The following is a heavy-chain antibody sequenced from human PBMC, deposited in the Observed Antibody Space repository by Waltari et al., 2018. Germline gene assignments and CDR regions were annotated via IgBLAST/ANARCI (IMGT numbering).Heavy chain of an antibody. V-gene: IGHV3-64D*08. Sequence: EVQLVESGGGLVQPGGSLRLACSASAFTFSSYAMHWVRQAPGKGLEYVSAISSNGGSTYYADSVKGRFTISRDNSKNTLYLQMSSLRAEDTAVYYCVKGHGSGSQPDYWGQGTLVTVSS. J-gene: IGHJ4*02. D-gene: IGHD3-10*01. CDR2: ISSNGGST. CDR1: AFTFSSYA. CDR3: VKGHGSGSQPDY.